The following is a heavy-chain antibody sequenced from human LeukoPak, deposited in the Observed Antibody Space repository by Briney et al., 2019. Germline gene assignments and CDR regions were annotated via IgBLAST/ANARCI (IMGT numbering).Heavy chain of an antibody. Sequence: SETLSLTCTVSGGSISSYYWSWIRQPAGKGLEWIGRIYTSGSTNYNPSLKSRVTISVDASKNLFSLKVKSVTAADTAVYYCTRISPLNMIPGDYYYGLDVWGQGITATVSS. CDR3: TRISPLNMIPGDYYYGLDV. V-gene: IGHV4-4*07. CDR1: GGSISSYY. D-gene: IGHD3-10*01. CDR2: IYTSGST. J-gene: IGHJ6*02.